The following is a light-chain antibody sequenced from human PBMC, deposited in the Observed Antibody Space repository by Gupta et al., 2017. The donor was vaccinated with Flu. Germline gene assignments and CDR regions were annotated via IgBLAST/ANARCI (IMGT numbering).Light chain of an antibody. J-gene: IGKJ2*01. CDR1: QSVGRY. V-gene: IGKV3-11*01. CDR3: QQHNNRPPYT. CDR2: DAS. Sequence: AHLSLSPGERAPLSFRASQSVGRYLSGYQQKPGQAPRLLIYDASNRYTGITARFSGSGCGTDFPLTISSREQEDFAVYYCQQHNNRPPYTFGQGTKLEIK.